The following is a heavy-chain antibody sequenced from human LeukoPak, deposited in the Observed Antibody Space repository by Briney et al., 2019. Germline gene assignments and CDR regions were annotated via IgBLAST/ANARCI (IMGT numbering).Heavy chain of an antibody. J-gene: IGHJ4*02. CDR2: ISYDGSTK. CDR3: AKDLPYSSSWLSGY. V-gene: IGHV3-30*04. CDR1: GFTFSSYA. D-gene: IGHD6-13*01. Sequence: GGSLRLSCAASGFTFSSYAIHWVRQAPGKGLEWVALISYDGSTKYSTDSVKGRFTISRDNSKNTLYLQMNSLRAEDTAVYYCAKDLPYSSSWLSGYWGQGTLVTVSS.